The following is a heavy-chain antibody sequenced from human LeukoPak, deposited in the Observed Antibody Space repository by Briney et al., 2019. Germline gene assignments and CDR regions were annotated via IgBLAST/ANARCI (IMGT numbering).Heavy chain of an antibody. CDR3: ARHGRGYYDSSGSPDY. D-gene: IGHD3-22*01. CDR2: IYYSGST. J-gene: IGHJ4*02. Sequence: SETLSLTCTVSGGSISSSSYYWGWIRQPPGKGLEWIGSIYYSGSTYYNPSLKSRVTISVDTSKNQFSLKPSSVTAADTAVYYCARHGRGYYDSSGSPDYWGQGTLVTVSS. V-gene: IGHV4-39*01. CDR1: GGSISSSSYY.